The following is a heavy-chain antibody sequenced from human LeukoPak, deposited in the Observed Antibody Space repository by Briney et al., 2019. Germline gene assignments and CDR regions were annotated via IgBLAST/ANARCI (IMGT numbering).Heavy chain of an antibody. CDR2: INPNSGGT. CDR1: GYTFTGYY. D-gene: IGHD6-13*01. CDR3: ASNELATYYYYYMDV. J-gene: IGHJ6*03. Sequence: ASVKVSCKASGYTFTGYYMHWVRQAPGQGLEWMGWINPNSGGTNYAQKFQGRVTMTRDTSISTAYMELSRLRSDDTAAYYCASNELATYYYYYMDVWGKGTTVTVSS. V-gene: IGHV1-2*02.